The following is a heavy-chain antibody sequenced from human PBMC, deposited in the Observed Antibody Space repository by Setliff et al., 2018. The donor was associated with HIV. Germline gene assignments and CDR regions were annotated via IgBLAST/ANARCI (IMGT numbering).Heavy chain of an antibody. CDR2: INTNDGKT. CDR3: ARLTAGLLWSEEHIDY. Sequence: GASVKVSCKTSGYTFRHYGVSWVRQAPGQGLEWMGWINTNDGKTKYAQSLQGRVTMTTDTSTSTAYMDLRSLRSDDTAVYYCARLTAGLLWSEEHIDYWGQGTLVTVSS. CDR1: GYTFRHYG. D-gene: IGHD3-10*01. J-gene: IGHJ4*02. V-gene: IGHV1-18*01.